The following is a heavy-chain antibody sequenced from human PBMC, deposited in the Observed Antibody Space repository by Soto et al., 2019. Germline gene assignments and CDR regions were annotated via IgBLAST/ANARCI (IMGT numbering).Heavy chain of an antibody. CDR1: GFTFSSYA. J-gene: IGHJ6*02. D-gene: IGHD5-18*01. CDR3: AKDIEIQLWPKGAFGV. Sequence: PVGSLRLSCAASGFTFSSYAMSWVRQAPGKGLEWVSAISGSGGSTYYADSVKGRFTISRDNSKNTLYLQMNSLRAEDTAVYYCAKDIEIQLWPKGAFGVCGQRTTVTVSS. CDR2: ISGSGGST. V-gene: IGHV3-23*01.